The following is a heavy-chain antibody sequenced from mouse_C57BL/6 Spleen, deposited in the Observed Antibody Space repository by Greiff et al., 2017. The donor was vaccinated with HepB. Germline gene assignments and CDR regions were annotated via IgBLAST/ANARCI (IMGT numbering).Heavy chain of an antibody. Sequence: VQLKQSGPELVKPGASVKISCKASGYSFTDYNMNWVKQSNGKSLEWIGVINPNYGTTSYNQKFKGKATLTVDQSSSPAYMQLNSLTSEDSAVYYCAPHYYSNPAFAYWGQGTLVTVSA. V-gene: IGHV1-39*01. CDR2: INPNYGTT. CDR3: APHYYSNPAFAY. J-gene: IGHJ3*01. CDR1: GYSFTDYN. D-gene: IGHD2-5*01.